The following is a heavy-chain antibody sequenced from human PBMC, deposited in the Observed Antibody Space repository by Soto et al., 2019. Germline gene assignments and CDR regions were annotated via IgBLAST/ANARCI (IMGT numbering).Heavy chain of an antibody. Sequence: ASVKVSCKASGGTFSSYAISWVRQAPGQGLEWMGGIIPIFGTANYAQKFQGGVTVTADESTSTAYMGLSSLRSEDTAVYYCATLGYCSSTSCRIAVAGRYYFDYWGQGTLVTVS. CDR2: IIPIFGTA. D-gene: IGHD2-2*01. V-gene: IGHV1-69*13. CDR3: ATLGYCSSTSCRIAVAGRYYFDY. J-gene: IGHJ4*02. CDR1: GGTFSSYA.